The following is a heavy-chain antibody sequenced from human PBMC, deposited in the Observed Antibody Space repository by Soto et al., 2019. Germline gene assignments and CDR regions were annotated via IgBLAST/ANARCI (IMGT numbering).Heavy chain of an antibody. J-gene: IGHJ4*02. D-gene: IGHD4-17*01. V-gene: IGHV1-69*02. CDR2: IIPILDLP. CDR3: ASPLAVIYGHTPLAF. Sequence: QVQLAQSGAEVKKPGSSVKVSCKASGGTFNSYTITWVRQAPGQGLEWMGRIIPILDLPNYAQKFQGRVMITAHKSTSTAYMELTTLRSEDTPVYYCASPLAVIYGHTPLAFWGQGTLVTLSS. CDR1: GGTFNSYT.